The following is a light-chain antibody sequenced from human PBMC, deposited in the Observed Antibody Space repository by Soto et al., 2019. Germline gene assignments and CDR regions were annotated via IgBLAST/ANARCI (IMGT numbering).Light chain of an antibody. CDR2: EVS. J-gene: IGLJ1*01. CDR3: SSYAGSNINYV. V-gene: IGLV2-8*01. Sequence: QSALTQPPSASGSPGQSVTISCTGTSSDVGGYNYVSWYQQHPGKAPKLMIYEVSKRPSGVPDRFSGSKSGNTASLTVSGLQAADEADYYCSSYAGSNINYVFGTGTKLTVL. CDR1: SSDVGGYNY.